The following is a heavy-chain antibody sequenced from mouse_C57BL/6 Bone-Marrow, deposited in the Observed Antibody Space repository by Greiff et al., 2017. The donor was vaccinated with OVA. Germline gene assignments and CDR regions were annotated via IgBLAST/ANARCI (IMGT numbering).Heavy chain of an antibody. J-gene: IGHJ2*01. V-gene: IGHV14-4*01. CDR3: TTDTTVVYCDY. CDR1: GFNIKDDY. CDR2: IDPENGDT. D-gene: IGHD1-1*01. Sequence: VQLQQSGAELVRPGASVKLSCTASGFNIKDDYMHWVKQRPEQGLEWIGWIDPENGDTEYASKFQGKATITADTSSNTAYLQLSSLTSEDTAVYYCTTDTTVVYCDYWGQGTTLTVSS.